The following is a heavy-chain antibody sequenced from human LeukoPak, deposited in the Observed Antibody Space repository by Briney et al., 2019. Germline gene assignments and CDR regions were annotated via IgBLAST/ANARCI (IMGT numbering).Heavy chain of an antibody. CDR2: LSPYGNS. D-gene: IGHD3-10*01. CDR3: ARWFYYGSTTYYNFDC. V-gene: IGHV1-18*01. CDR1: GYTFNNYG. Sequence: ASVKVSCKASGYTFNNYGISWVRQAPGQGLEWMGWLSPYGNSDYGQRLQGRVTVNKDTSTSAAYMGLRSLRSDDTAVYYCARWFYYGSTTYYNFDCWGQGTLVTVSS. J-gene: IGHJ4*02.